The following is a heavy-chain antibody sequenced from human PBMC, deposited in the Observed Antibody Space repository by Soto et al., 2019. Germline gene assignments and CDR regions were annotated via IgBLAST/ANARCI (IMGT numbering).Heavy chain of an antibody. D-gene: IGHD1-26*01. CDR3: ARGDSGAFDL. CDR2: IHSDGSST. J-gene: IGHJ3*01. CDR1: GFTFSYYW. V-gene: IGHV3-74*01. Sequence: EVQLVESGGGLVQPGESLRLSCAASGFTFSYYWMHWVRQAPGKGLVWVSRIHSDGSSTTYADSVKGRFTISRDNARNTLYLQMNSLRAEDTAVYYCARGDSGAFDLWGQGTVLTVSS.